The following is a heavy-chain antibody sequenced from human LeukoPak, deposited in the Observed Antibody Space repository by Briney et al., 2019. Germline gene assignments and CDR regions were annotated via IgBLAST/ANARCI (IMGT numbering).Heavy chain of an antibody. CDR2: MNPNSGNT. J-gene: IGHJ3*02. Sequence: GASVKVSCKASGYTFTSYDIHWVRQAPGQGLEWMGWMNPNSGNTGYAQKFQGRVTMTRNTSISTAYMELHSLRSEDTAVYYFAKGQQLVRGSFDILVQGRMVTVSS. D-gene: IGHD6-13*01. CDR1: GYTFTSYD. CDR3: AKGQQLVRGSFDI. V-gene: IGHV1-8*01.